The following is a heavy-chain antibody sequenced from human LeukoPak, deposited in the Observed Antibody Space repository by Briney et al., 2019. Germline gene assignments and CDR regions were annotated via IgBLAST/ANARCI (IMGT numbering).Heavy chain of an antibody. D-gene: IGHD3-10*01. J-gene: IGHJ5*01. V-gene: IGHV1-24*01. CDR3: ASYVSGFDS. Sequence: ASVKVSCKVSGHTLTELSMHWVRQAPGKGLEWMGGFDPEDGEIIYAQKFQGRVTMTEDTSADTAYMELSSLRSEDTAVYFCASYVSGFDSWGQGTLVTVTS. CDR2: FDPEDGEI. CDR1: GHTLTELS.